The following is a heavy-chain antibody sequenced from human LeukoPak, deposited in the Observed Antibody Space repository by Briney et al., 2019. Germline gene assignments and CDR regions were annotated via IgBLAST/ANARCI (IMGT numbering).Heavy chain of an antibody. CDR3: ARGPPEVTNRRAFDY. J-gene: IGHJ4*02. CDR2: IYSGGST. D-gene: IGHD4-17*01. V-gene: IGHV3-53*01. Sequence: AGGSLRLSCAASGFTVSSNYMSWVRQAPGKGLEWVSVIYSGGSTYYADSVKGRFTISRDNSKNTLYLQMNSLRAEDTAVYYCARGPPEVTNRRAFDYWGQGTLVTVSS. CDR1: GFTVSSNY.